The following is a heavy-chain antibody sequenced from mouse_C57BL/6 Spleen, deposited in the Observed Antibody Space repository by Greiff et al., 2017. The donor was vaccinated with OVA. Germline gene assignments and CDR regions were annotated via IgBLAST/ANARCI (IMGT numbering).Heavy chain of an antibody. CDR1: GYAFSSYW. V-gene: IGHV1-80*01. CDR2: IYPGDGDT. Sequence: QVQLQQSGAELVKPGASVKISCKASGYAFSSYWMNWVKQRPGKGLEWIGQIYPGDGDTNYNGKFKGKATLTADKSSSTAYMQLSSLTSEDSAVYFCARGTTVVATRDWGQGTTLTVSS. D-gene: IGHD1-1*01. J-gene: IGHJ2*01. CDR3: ARGTTVVATRD.